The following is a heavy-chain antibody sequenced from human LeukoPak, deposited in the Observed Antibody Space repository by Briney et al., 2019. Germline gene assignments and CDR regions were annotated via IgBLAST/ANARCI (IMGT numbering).Heavy chain of an antibody. D-gene: IGHD3-22*01. CDR3: ARAQMYYYDSSDY. V-gene: IGHV3-74*01. CDR1: GFTFSSNW. Sequence: GGSLRLSCVASGFTFSSNWMHWVRQAPGKGLVWVSRINEDGRTTNYADSVKGRFTISRDNAKNTLYLQMNSLRAEDTAVYYCARAQMYYYDSSDYWGQGTLVTVYS. J-gene: IGHJ4*02. CDR2: INEDGRTT.